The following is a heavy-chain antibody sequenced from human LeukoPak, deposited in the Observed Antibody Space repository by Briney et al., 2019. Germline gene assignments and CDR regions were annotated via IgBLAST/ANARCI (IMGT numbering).Heavy chain of an antibody. CDR2: ISSSGSTI. D-gene: IGHD2-2*01. V-gene: IGHV3-48*03. Sequence: PGGSLRLSCAASGFTFSSYEMNWVRQAPGKGLEWVSYISSSGSTIYYADSVKGRFTISRDNSKNTLYLQMNSLRAEDTAVYYCAKDDIVVVPAARAYYMDVWGKGTTVTVSS. CDR3: AKDDIVVVPAARAYYMDV. J-gene: IGHJ6*03. CDR1: GFTFSSYE.